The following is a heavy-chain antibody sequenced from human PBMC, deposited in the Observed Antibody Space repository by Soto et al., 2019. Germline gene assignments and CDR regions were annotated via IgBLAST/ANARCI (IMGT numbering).Heavy chain of an antibody. D-gene: IGHD2-15*01. V-gene: IGHV4-39*01. CDR3: ASLVERYCSGGSCPFMDV. CDR1: GASIRSISYD. Sequence: SATLSLTCPVSGASIRSISYDWAWIRQPPGKGLEWIGSIYYSGSTYYNPSLKSRVTISVDTSKNQFSLKLSSVTAADTAVYYCASLVERYCSGGSCPFMDVWGQGTTV. CDR2: IYYSGST. J-gene: IGHJ6*02.